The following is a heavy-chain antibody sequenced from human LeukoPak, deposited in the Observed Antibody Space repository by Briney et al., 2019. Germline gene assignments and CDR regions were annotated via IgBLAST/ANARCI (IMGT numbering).Heavy chain of an antibody. CDR2: FDPEDGET. CDR3: ARDYLYYDYVWGSYRFAWFDP. Sequence: ASVKVSCKVSGYTLTELSMHWVRQAPGKGLEWMGGFDPEDGETIYAQKFQGRVTMTEDTSTDTAYMELSSLRSEDTAVYYCARDYLYYDYVWGSYRFAWFDPWGQGTLVTVSS. CDR1: GYTLTELS. V-gene: IGHV1-24*01. J-gene: IGHJ5*02. D-gene: IGHD3-16*02.